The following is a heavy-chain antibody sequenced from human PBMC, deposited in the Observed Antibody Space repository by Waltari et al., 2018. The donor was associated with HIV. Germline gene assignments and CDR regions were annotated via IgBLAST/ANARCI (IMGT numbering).Heavy chain of an antibody. Sequence: QVQLVQSGSELKKPGASVKVSCQASGYNFTKNAINWVRQAPGQGLEWMGWINPNPGIPTYAQGFTGRFVFSLDTSVSTAFLQISSLKAEDTAVFYCARDSGSTRSFDSWGQGALVTVSS. J-gene: IGHJ4*02. CDR2: INPNPGIP. CDR3: ARDSGSTRSFDS. CDR1: GYNFTKNA. V-gene: IGHV7-4-1*02. D-gene: IGHD3-10*01.